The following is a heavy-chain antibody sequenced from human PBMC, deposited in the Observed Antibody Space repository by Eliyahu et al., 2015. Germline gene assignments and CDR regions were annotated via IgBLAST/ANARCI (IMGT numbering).Heavy chain of an antibody. CDR1: GFTFSRYA. CDR3: ARDRGVEWGY. CDR2: ISGSSGST. D-gene: IGHD1-26*01. J-gene: IGHJ4*02. V-gene: IGHV3-23*04. Sequence: EVQLVESGGGLXQPGGSLXLSCAASGFTFSRYAXSWVRQAPGKGLEWVSAISGSSGSTYYADSVKGRFTISRDNSKNTLYLQMNSLRAEDTAVYYCARDRGVEWGYWGQGTLVTVSS.